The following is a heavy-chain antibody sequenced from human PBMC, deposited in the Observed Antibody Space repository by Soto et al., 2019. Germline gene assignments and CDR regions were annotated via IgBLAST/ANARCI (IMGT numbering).Heavy chain of an antibody. Sequence: QLQLQESGPGLVKPSETLSLTCTVSGGSISSSSYYWGWIRQPPGKGLEWIGSIDYSGSTYYNPSLKSRVTISVDTSKNQFSLKLSSVTAADTAVYYCARLGYCSGGSCYYRTNWFDPWGQGTLVTVSS. CDR2: IDYSGST. V-gene: IGHV4-39*01. CDR1: GGSISSSSYY. J-gene: IGHJ5*02. CDR3: ARLGYCSGGSCYYRTNWFDP. D-gene: IGHD2-15*01.